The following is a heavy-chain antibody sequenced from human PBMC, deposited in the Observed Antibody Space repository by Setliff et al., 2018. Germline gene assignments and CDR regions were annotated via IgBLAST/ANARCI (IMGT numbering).Heavy chain of an antibody. CDR3: ARHPYYYGSGTYLDNNNRWFDP. CDR2: IYPGDSDT. D-gene: IGHD3-10*01. V-gene: IGHV5-51*01. J-gene: IGHJ5*02. Sequence: GESLKISCKGSGYSFTSYWIGWVRQMPGKGLEWMGIIYPGDSDTRYSPSFQGQVTFSVGKSINTAYLQWSSLRASDTAIYYCARHPYYYGSGTYLDNNNRWFDPWGQGTLVTVSS. CDR1: GYSFTSYW.